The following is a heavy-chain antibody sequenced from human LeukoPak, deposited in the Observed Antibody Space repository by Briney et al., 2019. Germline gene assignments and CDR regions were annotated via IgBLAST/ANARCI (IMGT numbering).Heavy chain of an antibody. V-gene: IGHV4-39*02. CDR2: INHSGST. J-gene: IGHJ4*02. CDR1: GGSISSSSYY. CDR3: ARVLKGRAPFDY. Sequence: SETLSLTCTVSGGSISSSSYYWGWIRQPPGKGLEWIGEINHSGSTKYNPSLKSRVTMSVETSKNQFSLKLSSVTAADTAVYYCARVLKGRAPFDYWGQGTLVTVSS.